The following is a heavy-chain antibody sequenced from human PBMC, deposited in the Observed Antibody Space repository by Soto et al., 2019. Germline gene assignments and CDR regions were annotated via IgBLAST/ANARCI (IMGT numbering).Heavy chain of an antibody. CDR1: QFPFSTFT. V-gene: IGHV3-21*01. CDR3: ARIPVGAAWRHFDL. CDR2: ISRGSDYI. Sequence: EVQLVESGGGLAKPGGSLRLTCAAYQFPFSTFTMTWVRQAPGKGLEWVSSISRGSDYIFYADSVKDRFIISRDNAKNSLFLQMNSLRAEDTAEYYCARIPVGAAWRHFDLWGRGTLVTVSS. J-gene: IGHJ2*01. D-gene: IGHD1-26*01.